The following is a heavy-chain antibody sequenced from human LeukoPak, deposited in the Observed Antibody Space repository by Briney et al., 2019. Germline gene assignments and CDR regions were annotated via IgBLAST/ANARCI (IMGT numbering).Heavy chain of an antibody. CDR2: INPNSGGT. CDR3: ARDMGTTGLDY. CDR1: GYTFTGYY. D-gene: IGHD1-1*01. Sequence: ASVKVSCKASGYTFTGYYMHWVRQAPGQGLEWMGWINPNSGGTNYEQKFQGRVTMTRDTSISTAYMELSRLRSDDTAVYYCARDMGTTGLDYWGQGTLVTVSS. J-gene: IGHJ4*02. V-gene: IGHV1-2*02.